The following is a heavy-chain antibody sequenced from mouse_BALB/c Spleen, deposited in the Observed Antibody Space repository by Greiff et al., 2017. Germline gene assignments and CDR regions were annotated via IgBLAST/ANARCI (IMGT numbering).Heavy chain of an antibody. D-gene: IGHD2-14*01. CDR3: ARKTYYRYDDAMDY. Sequence: VQRVESGPGLVQPSQSLSITCTVSGFSLTSYGVHWVRQSPGKGLEWLGVIWSGGSTDYNAAFISRLSISKDNSKSQVFFKMNSLQANDTAIYYCARKTYYRYDDAMDYWGQGTSVTVSS. V-gene: IGHV2-2*02. J-gene: IGHJ4*01. CDR2: IWSGGST. CDR1: GFSLTSYG.